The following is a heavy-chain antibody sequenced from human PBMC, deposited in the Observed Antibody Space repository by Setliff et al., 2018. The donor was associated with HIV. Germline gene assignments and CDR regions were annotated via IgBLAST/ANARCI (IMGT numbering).Heavy chain of an antibody. V-gene: IGHV1-69*05. Sequence: SVKVSCKASGGTFSSYAISWVRQAPGQGLEWMGGIIPIFGTTNYAQKFQGRVTITTDESTTTAYMELSSLRSEDTALYYCARDYYDSSGYIFFPGLPDYWGQGTLVTVSS. CDR3: ARDYYDSSGYIFFPGLPDY. D-gene: IGHD3-22*01. J-gene: IGHJ4*02. CDR1: GGTFSSYA. CDR2: IIPIFGTT.